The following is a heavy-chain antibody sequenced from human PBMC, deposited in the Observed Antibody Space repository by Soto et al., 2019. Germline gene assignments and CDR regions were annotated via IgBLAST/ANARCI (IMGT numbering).Heavy chain of an antibody. CDR2: ISYDGSNK. D-gene: IGHD6-6*01. CDR3: ARALAARLDY. J-gene: IGHJ4*02. Sequence: QVQLVESGGGVVQPGRSLRLSCAASGFTFNSYAMHWVRQAPGKGLEWVAVISYDGSNKYYADSVKGRFTISRDNSKNTLYLQMNSLRAEDTAVYYCARALAARLDYWGQGTLVTVSS. V-gene: IGHV3-30-3*01. CDR1: GFTFNSYA.